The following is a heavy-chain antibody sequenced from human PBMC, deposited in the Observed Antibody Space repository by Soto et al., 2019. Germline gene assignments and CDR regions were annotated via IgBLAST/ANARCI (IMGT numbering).Heavy chain of an antibody. J-gene: IGHJ4*02. CDR1: GFTFSSYA. V-gene: IGHV3-23*01. CDR3: AKDGNYYGSGSYHFDY. Sequence: EVQLLESGGGLVQPGGSLRLSCAASGFTFSSYAMSWVRQAPGKGLEWVSAISGNGGSTYYADSVKGRFPVSRDNTKNTLYLQMNSLRAEDTAVYYCAKDGNYYGSGSYHFDYWGQGTLVTVSS. CDR2: ISGNGGST. D-gene: IGHD3-10*01.